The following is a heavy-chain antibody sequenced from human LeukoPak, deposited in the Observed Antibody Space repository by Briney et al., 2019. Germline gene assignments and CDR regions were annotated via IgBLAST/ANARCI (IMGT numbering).Heavy chain of an antibody. V-gene: IGHV3-23*01. CDR2: ISGSGGST. CDR1: GFTFSSYA. D-gene: IGHD2-21*02. CDR3: AKNVVVTPDAFDI. J-gene: IGHJ3*02. Sequence: GGSLRLSCAASGFTFSSYAMSWVRQAPGKGLEWVSAISGSGGSTYYADSVKGRFTILRDNSKNTLYLQMNSLRAEDTAVYYCAKNVVVTPDAFDIWGQGTMVTVSS.